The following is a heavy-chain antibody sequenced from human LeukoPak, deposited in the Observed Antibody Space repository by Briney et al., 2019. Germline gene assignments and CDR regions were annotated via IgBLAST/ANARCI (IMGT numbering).Heavy chain of an antibody. CDR1: GGSISSYY. V-gene: IGHV4-34*01. Sequence: SETLSLTCTVSGGSISSYYWSWIRQPPGKGLEWIGEINHSGSTNYNPSLKSRVTISVDTSKNQFSLKLSSVTAADTAVYYCARGPRRYYDSSGPIDYWGQGTLVTVSS. J-gene: IGHJ4*02. CDR3: ARGPRRYYDSSGPIDY. CDR2: INHSGST. D-gene: IGHD3-22*01.